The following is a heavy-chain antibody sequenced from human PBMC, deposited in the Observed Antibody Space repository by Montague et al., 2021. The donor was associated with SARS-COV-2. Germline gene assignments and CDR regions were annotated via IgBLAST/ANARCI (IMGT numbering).Heavy chain of an antibody. Sequence: SLRLSCAASGFSFSGYEMNWVRQAPGKGPEWVSYISSTGSTVLYADSVKGRFTISRDDAKSSLSLQMNSLRHEDTALYYCVREASLDAFDIWGQGTMVTVTS. V-gene: IGHV3-48*03. CDR1: GFSFSGYE. J-gene: IGHJ3*02. D-gene: IGHD6-6*01. CDR3: VREASLDAFDI. CDR2: ISSTGSTV.